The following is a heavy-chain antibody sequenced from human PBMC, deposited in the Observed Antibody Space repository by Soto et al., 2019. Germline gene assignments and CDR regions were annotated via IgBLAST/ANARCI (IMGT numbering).Heavy chain of an antibody. V-gene: IGHV4-30-4*01. CDR3: ARELTTVNTGVDP. Sequence: QVQLQESGPGLVKPSQTLSLTCTVSGGSISSGDYYWSWIRQPPGKGLGWIGYIYYSRSTYYNPSLKSRVTISVHPSKNHFSLKLSSVTAADTAVYYCARELTTVNTGVDPWGQGTLVTVSS. CDR1: GGSISSGDYY. D-gene: IGHD4-4*01. J-gene: IGHJ5*02. CDR2: IYYSRST.